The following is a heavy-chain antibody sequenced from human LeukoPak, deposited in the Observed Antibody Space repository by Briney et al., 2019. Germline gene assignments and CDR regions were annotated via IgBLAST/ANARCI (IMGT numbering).Heavy chain of an antibody. CDR3: ASVCSGTSCHFDY. Sequence: PGGSLRLSCAASGFTFSTYGMYWVRQAPGKGLEWVATIWSDGSNKYYADSVKGRFTISRDNSKYTLYLQMNSLRAEGTAVYYCASVCSGTSCHFDYWGQGTLVTVSS. D-gene: IGHD2-2*01. J-gene: IGHJ4*02. CDR2: IWSDGSNK. CDR1: GFTFSTYG. V-gene: IGHV3-33*01.